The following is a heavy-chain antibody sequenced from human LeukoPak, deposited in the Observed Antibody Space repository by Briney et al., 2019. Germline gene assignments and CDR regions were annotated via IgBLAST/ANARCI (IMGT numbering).Heavy chain of an antibody. J-gene: IGHJ6*03. Sequence: GGSLRLSCAAPGFIFSGYGMHWVRQAPGKGLEWVTFTRHDGSNRYYADSVKGRFTISRDNSKNTVYLQMNSLRAEDTAVYYCAKGKGSGSDLFYSYYYMDVWGKGTTVTVSS. CDR3: AKGKGSGSDLFYSYYYMDV. D-gene: IGHD1-26*01. V-gene: IGHV3-30*02. CDR2: TRHDGSNR. CDR1: GFIFSGYG.